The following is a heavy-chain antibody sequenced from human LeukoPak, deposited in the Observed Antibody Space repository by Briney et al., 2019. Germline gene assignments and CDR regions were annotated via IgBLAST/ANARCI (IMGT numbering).Heavy chain of an antibody. CDR3: AKDLYGDFDAFDI. D-gene: IGHD4-17*01. J-gene: IGHJ3*02. V-gene: IGHV3-74*01. Sequence: PGGPLRLSCAASGFTFSSYWMHWVRQAPGKGLVWVSRINSDGSSASYAESVKGRFTIPRDNAKNMLYLQLNSLRDEDTAVYYCAKDLYGDFDAFDIWGQGTMVTVSS. CDR1: GFTFSSYW. CDR2: INSDGSSA.